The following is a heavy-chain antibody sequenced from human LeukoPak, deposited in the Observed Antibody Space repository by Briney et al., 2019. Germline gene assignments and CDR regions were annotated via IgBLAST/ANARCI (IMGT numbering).Heavy chain of an antibody. CDR3: ARVPYSGSYPEGWNWFDP. V-gene: IGHV1-69*13. D-gene: IGHD1-26*01. J-gene: IGHJ5*02. CDR1: GGTFSSYA. CDR2: IIPIFGTA. Sequence: SVKVSCKASGGTFSSYAISWVRQAPGQGLEWMGGIIPIFGTANYAQKFQGRVTITADESTSTAYMELSSLRSEDTAVYYCARVPYSGSYPEGWNWFDPWGQGTLVTVSS.